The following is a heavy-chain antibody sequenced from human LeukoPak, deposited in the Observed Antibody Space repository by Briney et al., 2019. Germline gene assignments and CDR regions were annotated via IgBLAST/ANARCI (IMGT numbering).Heavy chain of an antibody. D-gene: IGHD5-24*01. J-gene: IGHJ3*02. CDR2: INHSGST. CDR3: ARARRGDAFDI. V-gene: IGHV4-34*01. CDR1: GGSFSGYC. Sequence: PSETLSLTCAVYGGSFSGYCWSWIRQPPGKGLEWIGEINHSGSTNYNPSLKSRVAISVDTSKNQFSLKLSSVTAADTAVYYCARARRGDAFDIWGQGTMVTVSS.